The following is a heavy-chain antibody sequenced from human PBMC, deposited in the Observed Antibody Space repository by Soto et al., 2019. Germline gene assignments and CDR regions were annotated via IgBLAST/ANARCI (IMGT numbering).Heavy chain of an antibody. Sequence: ASVKVSCKASGYTFTSYAMHWVRQAPGQRLEWMGWINAGNGNTKYSQKFQGRVTITRDTSASTACMELSSLRSEDTAVYYCARENYDILTGLNDAFDIWGQGTMVTVS. V-gene: IGHV1-3*01. CDR2: INAGNGNT. CDR3: ARENYDILTGLNDAFDI. D-gene: IGHD3-9*01. CDR1: GYTFTSYA. J-gene: IGHJ3*02.